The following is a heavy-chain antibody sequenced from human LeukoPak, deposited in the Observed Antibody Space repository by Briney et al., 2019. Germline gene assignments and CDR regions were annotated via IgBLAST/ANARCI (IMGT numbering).Heavy chain of an antibody. CDR1: GGSISSYY. Sequence: SETLSLTCTVSGGSISSYYWSWIRQPPGKGLEWIGYIYSSGSYTSGSTNYNPSLKSRVTISVDTSKNQFSLNLSSVTAADTAVYYCARLGSGWTYYFDYWGQGTLVTVCS. CDR2: IYSSGSYTSGST. CDR3: ARLGSGWTYYFDY. J-gene: IGHJ4*02. D-gene: IGHD6-19*01. V-gene: IGHV4-4*09.